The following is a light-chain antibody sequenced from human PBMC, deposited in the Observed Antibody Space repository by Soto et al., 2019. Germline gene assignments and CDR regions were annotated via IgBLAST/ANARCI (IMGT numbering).Light chain of an antibody. V-gene: IGKV1-39*01. CDR3: QHSYITPRYT. CDR1: QSISSH. J-gene: IGKJ2*01. Sequence: DIQITQSPSSLSASVGDRVTITCRASQSISSHLNWYQHKPGRPPRLLIFASYILEGGVPSRFSGSGSVTYFTLTIDSLQPEDVATYYCQHSYITPRYTFGQGTKVEI. CDR2: ASY.